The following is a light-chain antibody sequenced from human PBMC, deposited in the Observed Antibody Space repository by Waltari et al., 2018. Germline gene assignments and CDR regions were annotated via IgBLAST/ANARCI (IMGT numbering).Light chain of an antibody. CDR3: QVWDSSSDDGV. Sequence: SYVLTQPPSVSVAPGQTARIPCGGNNIGSRSVHRYQQKPGQAPVLVVYDDTDRPSGIPERFSGSNSGNSATLTISRVEAGDEADYYCQVWDSSSDDGVFGGGTQLTVL. J-gene: IGLJ7*01. CDR1: NIGSRS. CDR2: DDT. V-gene: IGLV3-21*02.